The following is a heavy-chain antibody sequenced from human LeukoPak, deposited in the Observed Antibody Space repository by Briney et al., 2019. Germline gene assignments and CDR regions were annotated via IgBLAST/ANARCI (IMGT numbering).Heavy chain of an antibody. J-gene: IGHJ5*02. CDR2: INHSGST. Sequence: PSETLSLTCAVYGGSFSGYYWSWIRQPPGKGLEWIGEINHSGSTNYNPSLKSRVTRSVDTSKNQFSLKLSSVTAADTAVYYCARGPIMITFGGVIPYNWFDPWGQGTLVTVSS. CDR3: ARGPIMITFGGVIPYNWFDP. CDR1: GGSFSGYY. D-gene: IGHD3-16*02. V-gene: IGHV4-34*01.